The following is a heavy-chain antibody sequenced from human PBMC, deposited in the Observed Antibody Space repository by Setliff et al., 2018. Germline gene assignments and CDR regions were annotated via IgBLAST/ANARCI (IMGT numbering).Heavy chain of an antibody. Sequence: GASVKVSCKASGYTFIGYYMYWVRQAPGQGLEWMGRINPNSGGTNYAQKLQGRLTVTTDTSTNTAYMELRSLRSDDTAVYYCARGPVDFVVVPAAAVFDFWGQGTLVTVSS. J-gene: IGHJ4*02. V-gene: IGHV1-2*06. D-gene: IGHD2-2*03. CDR3: ARGPVDFVVVPAAAVFDF. CDR2: INPNSGGT. CDR1: GYTFIGYY.